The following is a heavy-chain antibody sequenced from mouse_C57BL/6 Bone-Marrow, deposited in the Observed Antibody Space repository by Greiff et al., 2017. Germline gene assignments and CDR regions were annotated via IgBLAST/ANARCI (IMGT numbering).Heavy chain of an antibody. V-gene: IGHV3-6*01. CDR2: ISYDGSN. CDR1: GYSITSGYY. J-gene: IGHJ1*03. CDR3: ASGDLRWYFDV. Sequence: EVHLVESGPGLVKPSQSLSLTCSVTGYSITSGYYWNWIRQFPGNKLEWMCYISYDGSNNYNPSLKNRISITRDTSKNQFFLKLNSVTTEDTAPYYCASGDLRWYFDVWGTGTTVTVSS.